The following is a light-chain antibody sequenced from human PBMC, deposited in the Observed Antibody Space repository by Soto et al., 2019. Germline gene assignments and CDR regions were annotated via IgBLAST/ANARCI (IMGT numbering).Light chain of an antibody. V-gene: IGLV2-8*01. CDR2: AVT. CDR1: SSDVGCYHY. J-gene: IGLJ3*02. Sequence: QSALTQPPSASGSPGQSVTFSCTGTSSDVGCYHYVSWYQQHPGRAPKLIIYAVTKRPSGVPDRFSGSKSGNTASLTVSGLQAEDEADYYCSSYAGSNNWVFGGGTKLTVL. CDR3: SSYAGSNNWV.